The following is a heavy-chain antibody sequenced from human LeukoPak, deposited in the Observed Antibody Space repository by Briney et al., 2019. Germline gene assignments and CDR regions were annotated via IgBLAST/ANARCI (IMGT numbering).Heavy chain of an antibody. D-gene: IGHD4-17*01. CDR3: ATTVTTSSFYYYGLDV. J-gene: IGHJ6*02. CDR2: INHSGST. V-gene: IGHV4-34*01. Sequence: SETLSLTCTVSGGSISSYYWSWIRQPPGKGLEWIGEINHSGSTNYNPSLKSRVTILVDTSKNQFSLRLTSVTAADTAVYYCATTVTTSSFYYYGLDVWGQGTTVTVSS. CDR1: GGSISSYY.